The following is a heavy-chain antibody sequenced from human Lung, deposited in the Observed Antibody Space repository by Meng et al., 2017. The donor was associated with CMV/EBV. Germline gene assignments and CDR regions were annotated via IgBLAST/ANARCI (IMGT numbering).Heavy chain of an antibody. Sequence: SXTVSGASIRSHYWSWIRQPPGKGLEWIGYIYYSGDTNYIPSLKSRVAISVDTSKNQCSLRLSSVTAADTAVYYCARFSATGAYYFGMDVWGQGTTVTVSS. D-gene: IGHD1-1*01. CDR1: GASIRSHY. CDR3: ARFSATGAYYFGMDV. J-gene: IGHJ6*02. V-gene: IGHV4-59*11. CDR2: IYYSGDT.